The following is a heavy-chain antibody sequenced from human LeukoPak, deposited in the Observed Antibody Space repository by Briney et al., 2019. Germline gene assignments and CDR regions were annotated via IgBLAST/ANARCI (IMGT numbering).Heavy chain of an antibody. J-gene: IGHJ3*02. CDR1: GFTFSSYG. CDR3: ARTNLYVDTAVNDAFDI. CDR2: IWYDGSDE. Sequence: PGGSLRLSCVASGFTFSSYGMHWVRQAPGKGLEWVAVIWYDGSDEYYADSVKGRFTISRDNSKNTLYLQMNSLTAEDTAVYYCARTNLYVDTAVNDAFDIWGQGTMVTVSS. V-gene: IGHV3-33*01. D-gene: IGHD5-18*01.